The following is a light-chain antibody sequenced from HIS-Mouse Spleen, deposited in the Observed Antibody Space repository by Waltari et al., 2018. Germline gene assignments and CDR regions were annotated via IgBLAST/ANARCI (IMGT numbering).Light chain of an antibody. CDR1: SSDVGGHNY. CDR2: DVS. V-gene: IGLV2-14*03. Sequence: QSALPQPASVSGSPRQSITISCTGTSSDVGGHNYVSWYQQHPSKAPKLMIYDVSNRPSGVSNRFSGSKSGNTASLTISGLQAEDEADYYRSSYTSSSTLVFGTGTKVTVL. CDR3: SSYTSSSTLV. J-gene: IGLJ1*01.